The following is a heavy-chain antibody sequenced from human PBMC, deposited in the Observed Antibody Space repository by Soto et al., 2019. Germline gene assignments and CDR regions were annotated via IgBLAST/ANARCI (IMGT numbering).Heavy chain of an antibody. D-gene: IGHD3-10*01. Sequence: QVQLVQSGPEVKKPGASLRVSCMTSGDAFSSYGVNWVRQVPGQGLEWMGWIAPHSGRTTYLPKFQGRVTITADPSTNTAYMELTSLSSDDTGIYFCARAATGSYHSAYWGQGTVVTVSA. CDR1: GDAFSSYG. J-gene: IGHJ4*02. CDR2: IAPHSGRT. CDR3: ARAATGSYHSAY. V-gene: IGHV1-18*04.